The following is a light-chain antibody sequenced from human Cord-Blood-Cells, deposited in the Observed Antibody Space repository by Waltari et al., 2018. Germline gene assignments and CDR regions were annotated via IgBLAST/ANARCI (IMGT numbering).Light chain of an antibody. CDR1: PSISSW. CDR3: QQYNSYSPYT. Sequence: DIQMTQSPSTLSASLGDRVTITCRASPSISSWLAWYQQKPGKAPKLLIYDASSLESGVPSRFSGSGSGTEFTLTISSLQPDDFATYYCQQYNSYSPYTFGQGTKLEIK. CDR2: DAS. J-gene: IGKJ2*01. V-gene: IGKV1-5*01.